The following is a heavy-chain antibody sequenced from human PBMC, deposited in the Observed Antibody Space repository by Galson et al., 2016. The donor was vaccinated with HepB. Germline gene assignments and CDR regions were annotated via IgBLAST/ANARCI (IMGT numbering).Heavy chain of an antibody. J-gene: IGHJ6*02. CDR1: GFTFSSYA. V-gene: IGHV3-30*04. CDR2: ISYDGSNK. D-gene: IGHD3-3*01. CDR3: ARTFWSGPYGMDV. Sequence: SLRLSCAASGFTFSSYAMHWVRQAPGKGLEWVAVISYDGSNKYYADSMKGRFTISRDNSKNTLFLQMNSLRAEDTAVYYCARTFWSGPYGMDVWGQGTTVSVSS.